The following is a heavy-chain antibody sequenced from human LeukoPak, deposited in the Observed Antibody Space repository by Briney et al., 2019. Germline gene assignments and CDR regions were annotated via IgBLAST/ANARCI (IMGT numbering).Heavy chain of an antibody. CDR3: ARRTWIQLGGFVDN. V-gene: IGHV3-48*01. Sequence: PGGSLRLSCAASGFTFSSYSMNWVRQAPGKGLEWVSYISSSSSTIYYADSVKGRFTISRDNAKNSLYLQMNSLRAEDTAVYYWARRTWIQLGGFVDNWGQGTLVTVSS. J-gene: IGHJ4*02. CDR2: ISSSSSTI. D-gene: IGHD5-18*01. CDR1: GFTFSSYS.